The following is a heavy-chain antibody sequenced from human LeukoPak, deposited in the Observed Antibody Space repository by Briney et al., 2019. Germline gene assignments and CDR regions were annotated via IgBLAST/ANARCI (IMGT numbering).Heavy chain of an antibody. D-gene: IGHD2-2*01. CDR2: VSYDGSNK. V-gene: IGHV3-30*18. Sequence: GRSLRLSCAASGFTFSSYGMHWVRQAPGKGLEWVAVVSYDGSNKYYADSVKGRFTISRVNSKNTLYLQMNSLRAEDTAVYYYAKDGGCSSTTCYSPYYFDYWGQGTLVTVSS. CDR3: AKDGGCSSTTCYSPYYFDY. J-gene: IGHJ4*02. CDR1: GFTFSSYG.